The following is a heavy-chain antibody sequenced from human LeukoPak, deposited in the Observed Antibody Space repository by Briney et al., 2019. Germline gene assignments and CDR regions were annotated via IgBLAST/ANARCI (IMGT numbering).Heavy chain of an antibody. CDR1: GFTFSSYE. V-gene: IGHV3-48*03. CDR3: ARVAEGWGIYYDSSGLLDY. D-gene: IGHD3-22*01. CDR2: ISSSGSTI. Sequence: PVGSLRLSCAASGFTFSSYEMNWVRQAPGKGLEWVSYISSSGSTIYYADSVKGRFTISRDNAKNSLYLQMNSLRAEDTAVYYCARVAEGWGIYYDSSGLLDYWGQGTLVTVSS. J-gene: IGHJ4*02.